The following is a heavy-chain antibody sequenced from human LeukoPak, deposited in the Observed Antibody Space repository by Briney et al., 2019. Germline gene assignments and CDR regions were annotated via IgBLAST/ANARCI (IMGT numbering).Heavy chain of an antibody. Sequence: GGSLRLSCAASGFTFSSYWMQWVRQAPGRGLVWVSRIDGDGSSTNYADSVKGRFTISRDNSKNTLYLQMGSLRAEDMAVYYCARLSDGGYDYWGQGTLVTVSS. CDR3: ARLSDGGYDY. D-gene: IGHD5-12*01. CDR1: GFTFSSYW. CDR2: IDGDGSST. V-gene: IGHV3-74*01. J-gene: IGHJ4*02.